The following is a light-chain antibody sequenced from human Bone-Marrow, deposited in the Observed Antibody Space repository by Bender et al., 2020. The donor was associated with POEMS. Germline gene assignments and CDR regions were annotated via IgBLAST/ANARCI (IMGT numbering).Light chain of an antibody. CDR1: SSDVGNYDF. V-gene: IGLV2-11*01. J-gene: IGLJ3*02. Sequence: QSALTQPRSVSGSPGQSVTISCTGTSSDVGNYDFVFWYQQHPGKVPKLIIYDVTKRPSGVPDRFSGSKSGNTASLTISGLQTEDEADYYCCSYAGSSTWVFGGGTKLTVL. CDR3: CSYAGSSTWV. CDR2: DVT.